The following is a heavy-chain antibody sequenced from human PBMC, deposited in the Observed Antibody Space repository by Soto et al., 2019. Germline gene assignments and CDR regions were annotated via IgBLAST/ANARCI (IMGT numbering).Heavy chain of an antibody. V-gene: IGHV3-33*01. CDR1: GFTFSSYG. J-gene: IGHJ5*02. Sequence: PGGSLRLSCAASGFTFSSYGMHWVRQAPGKGLEWVAVIWYDGSNKYYADSVKGRFTISRDNSKNTLYLQMNSLRAEDTAVYYCARDMTTRYSNWFDPWGQGTLVTVSS. CDR2: IWYDGSNK. D-gene: IGHD2-21*01. CDR3: ARDMTTRYSNWFDP.